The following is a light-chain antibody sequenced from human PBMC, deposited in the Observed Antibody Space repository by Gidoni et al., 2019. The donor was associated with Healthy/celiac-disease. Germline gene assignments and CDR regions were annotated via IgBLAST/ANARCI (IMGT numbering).Light chain of an antibody. CDR2: QDS. CDR1: KLGDKY. Sequence: SYELTQPPSVSVSPGQTASLTCSGDKLGDKYACWYQQKPGQSPVLVIYQDSKRPSGIPERFSGSNSGNTATLTISGTQAMDEADYYCQAWDSSKFGGGTKLTVL. J-gene: IGLJ2*01. CDR3: QAWDSSK. V-gene: IGLV3-1*01.